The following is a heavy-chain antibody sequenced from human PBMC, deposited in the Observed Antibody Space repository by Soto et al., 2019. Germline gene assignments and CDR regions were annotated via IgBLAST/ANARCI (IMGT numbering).Heavy chain of an antibody. J-gene: IGHJ4*02. CDR3: AYGGSCDY. D-gene: IGHD1-26*01. Sequence: EVQLVESGGGLVQPGGSLRLSCAASGFSFNTYEMNWVRQAPGKGLEWVSYISSSGGTIYYADSVKGRFTVSRDNGKNSLYLQMNSLRAEDTAVYYCAYGGSCDYWGQGTQVTVSS. V-gene: IGHV3-48*03. CDR2: ISSSGGTI. CDR1: GFSFNTYE.